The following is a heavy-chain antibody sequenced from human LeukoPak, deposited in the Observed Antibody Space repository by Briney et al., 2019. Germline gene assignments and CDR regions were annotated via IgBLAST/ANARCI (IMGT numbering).Heavy chain of an antibody. Sequence: GGSLRLSCAASGFTFSSYSMNWVRQAPGKGLEWVSYVNPSGSYTNYADSVKGRFTISRDNAKNSLYLQMNSLRAEDTAVYYCGRGHYGLDVWGQGTTVTVSS. CDR1: GFTFSSYS. J-gene: IGHJ6*02. CDR3: GRGHYGLDV. CDR2: VNPSGSYT. V-gene: IGHV3-21*05.